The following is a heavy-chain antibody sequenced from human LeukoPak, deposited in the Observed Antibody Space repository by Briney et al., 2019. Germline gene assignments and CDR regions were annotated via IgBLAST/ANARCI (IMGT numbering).Heavy chain of an antibody. D-gene: IGHD3-3*01. CDR2: INPNSGGA. Sequence: ASVKVSCKASGYTFTDYYIHWVRQAPGQGLEWMGWINPNSGGANYAQKLQGRVTMTTDTSTSTAYMELRSLRSDDTAVYYCARSDFGSLRGITYYYYYGMDVWGQGTTVTVSS. CDR1: GYTFTDYY. J-gene: IGHJ6*02. V-gene: IGHV1-2*02. CDR3: ARSDFGSLRGITYYYYYGMDV.